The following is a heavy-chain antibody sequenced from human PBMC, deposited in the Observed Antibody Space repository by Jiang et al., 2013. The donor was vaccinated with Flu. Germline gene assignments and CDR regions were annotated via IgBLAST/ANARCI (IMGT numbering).Heavy chain of an antibody. V-gene: IGHV4-34*01. Sequence: EWIGKSIIVGSTNYNPSLKSRVTISVDTSKNQFSLKLSSVTAADTAVYYCARGLGLAAAGTWVDHSGRNGRDYWGQGTLVTVSS. CDR2: SIIVGST. D-gene: IGHD6-13*01. CDR3: ARGLGLAAAGTWVDHSGRNGRDY. J-gene: IGHJ4*02.